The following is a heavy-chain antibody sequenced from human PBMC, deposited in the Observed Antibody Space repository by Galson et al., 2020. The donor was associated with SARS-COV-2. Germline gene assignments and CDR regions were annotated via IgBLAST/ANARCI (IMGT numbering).Heavy chain of an antibody. CDR1: GFTVSSNY. Sequence: GGSLRLSCAASGFTVSSNYMSWVRQAPGKGLEWVSVIYSGGSTYYADSVKGRFTISRHNSKNTLYLQMNSLRAEDTAVYYCARDLSSLYGWVAFDIWGQGTMVTVSS. V-gene: IGHV3-53*04. D-gene: IGHD3-10*01. CDR3: ARDLSSLYGWVAFDI. J-gene: IGHJ3*02. CDR2: IYSGGST.